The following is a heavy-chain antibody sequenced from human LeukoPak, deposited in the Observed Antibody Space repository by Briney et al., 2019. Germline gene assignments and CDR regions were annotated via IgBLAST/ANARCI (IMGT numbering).Heavy chain of an antibody. J-gene: IGHJ4*02. D-gene: IGHD3-16*02. CDR3: ARDRYDYVWGSYRYTRGFDY. V-gene: IGHV1-18*01. Sequence: ASVKVSCKASGYTFTSYGISWVRQAPGQGLEWMGWISAYNGNTNYAQKFQGRVTMTRNTSISTAYMELSSLRSEDTAVYYCARDRYDYVWGSYRYTRGFDYWGQGTLVTVSS. CDR1: GYTFTSYG. CDR2: ISAYNGNT.